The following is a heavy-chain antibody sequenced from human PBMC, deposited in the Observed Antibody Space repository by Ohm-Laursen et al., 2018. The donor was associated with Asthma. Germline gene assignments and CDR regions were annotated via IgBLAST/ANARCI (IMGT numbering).Heavy chain of an antibody. CDR1: GFTFDDYA. D-gene: IGHD1-26*01. V-gene: IGHV3-9*01. CDR2: ISWNSGSI. J-gene: IGHJ6*02. Sequence: SLRLSCAASGFTFDDYAMHWVRQAPGKGLEWVSGISWNSGSIGYADSVKGRFTISRDNAKNSLYLQMNSLRAEDTALYYCAKDIRGARGVDYYYYGMDVWGQGTTVTVSS. CDR3: AKDIRGARGVDYYYYGMDV.